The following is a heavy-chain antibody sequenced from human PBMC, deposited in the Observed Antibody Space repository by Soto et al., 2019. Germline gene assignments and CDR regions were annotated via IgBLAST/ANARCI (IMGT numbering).Heavy chain of an antibody. J-gene: IGHJ6*02. CDR3: ARDRIVATIPSNDSSGPALRRDYYGMDV. CDR2: IYYSGST. D-gene: IGHD5-12*01. CDR1: GGSVSSGSYY. V-gene: IGHV4-61*01. Sequence: QVQLQESGPGLVKPSETLSLTCTVSGGSVSSGSYYWSWIRQPPGKGLEWIGYIYYSGSTNYNPSLKSRVTISVDTSKNQFSLKLSSVTAADTAVYYCARDRIVATIPSNDSSGPALRRDYYGMDVWGQGTTVTVSS.